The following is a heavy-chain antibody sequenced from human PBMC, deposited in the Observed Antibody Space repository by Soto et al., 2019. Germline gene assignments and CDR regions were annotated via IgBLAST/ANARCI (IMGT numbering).Heavy chain of an antibody. Sequence: QVQLQQWGAGLLKPSETLSLSCAVYGGYFNDNYYTWFRQPPGKGLEWIGEISRSGSTTYIPSLKSRASISFDTSKTQVSLKVTSVTAADTAVYYCATSLWFGTQVELWGQGALVTVSS. D-gene: IGHD3-10*01. J-gene: IGHJ5*02. CDR1: GGYFNDNY. V-gene: IGHV4-34*01. CDR2: ISRSGST. CDR3: ATSLWFGTQVEL.